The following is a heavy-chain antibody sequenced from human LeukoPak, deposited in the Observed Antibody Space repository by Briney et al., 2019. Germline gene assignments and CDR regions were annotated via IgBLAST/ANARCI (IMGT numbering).Heavy chain of an antibody. CDR3: ARGATMVRGVIITYFDY. D-gene: IGHD3-10*01. Sequence: PGGSLRLSCAASGFTFSSYSMNWVRQAPGKGLEWVSSISSSSSYIYYADSVKGRFTISRDNAKNSLYLQMNSLRAEDTAVYYCARGATMVRGVIITYFDYWGQGTLVTVSS. CDR2: ISSSSSYI. V-gene: IGHV3-21*01. CDR1: GFTFSSYS. J-gene: IGHJ4*02.